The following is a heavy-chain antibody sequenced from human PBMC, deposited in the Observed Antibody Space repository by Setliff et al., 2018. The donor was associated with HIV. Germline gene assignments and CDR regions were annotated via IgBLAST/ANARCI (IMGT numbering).Heavy chain of an antibody. CDR2: INPSGGT. V-gene: IGHV4-4*07. Sequence: SETLSLTCSVFGDSMSPYYWSWIRQSASKGLEWIGRINPSGGTIYNPSLRSRVTLSVDTSQNQFSLRLTSVTAADTAIYYCARVFPPIRGAPFGTPPGAFDIWGQGTMVTVSS. CDR1: GDSMSPYY. CDR3: ARVFPPIRGAPFGTPPGAFDI. J-gene: IGHJ3*02. D-gene: IGHD2-15*01.